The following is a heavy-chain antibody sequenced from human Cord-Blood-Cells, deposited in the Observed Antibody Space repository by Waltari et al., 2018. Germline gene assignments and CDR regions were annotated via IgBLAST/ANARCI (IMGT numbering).Heavy chain of an antibody. Sequence: GQSGAEVKKPGASVKVSCKASGYTFTSYDINWVRHATGQGLEWMGWMNPNSGNTGYAQKFQGRVTMTRNTSISTAYMELSSLRSEDTAVYYCARSDYDILTGPYWYFDLWGRGTLVTVSS. CDR1: GYTFTSYD. V-gene: IGHV1-8*01. CDR3: ARSDYDILTGPYWYFDL. J-gene: IGHJ2*01. CDR2: MNPNSGNT. D-gene: IGHD3-9*01.